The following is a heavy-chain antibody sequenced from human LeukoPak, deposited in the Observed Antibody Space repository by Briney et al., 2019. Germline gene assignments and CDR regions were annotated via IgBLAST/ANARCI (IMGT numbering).Heavy chain of an antibody. CDR3: ARDFDY. J-gene: IGHJ4*02. CDR2: ISYDGSNK. CDR1: GSTFSSYG. V-gene: IGHV3-30*03. Sequence: GGSLRLSCAASGSTFSSYGMHWVRQAPGRGLEWVAIISYDGSNKYYADSVKGRFTISRDNSKNTLYLQMNSLRAEDTAVYYCARDFDYWGQGTLVTVSS.